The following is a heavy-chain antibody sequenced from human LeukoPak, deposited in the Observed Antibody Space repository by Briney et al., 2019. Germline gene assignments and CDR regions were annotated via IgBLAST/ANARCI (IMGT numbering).Heavy chain of an antibody. CDR2: ISAYNGNT. J-gene: IGHJ2*01. CDR1: GYTFTSYG. V-gene: IGHV1-18*01. Sequence: ASVTVSCTASGYTFTSYGISWVRQAPGQGREGMGWISAYNGNTNYAQKLQGRVTMTTDTSTSTAYMELRSLRSDDTAVYYCARDSPPSWYFDLWGRGTLATVSS. CDR3: ARDSPPSWYFDL.